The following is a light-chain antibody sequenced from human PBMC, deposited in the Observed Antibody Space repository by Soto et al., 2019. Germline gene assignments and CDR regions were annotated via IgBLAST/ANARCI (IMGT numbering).Light chain of an antibody. V-gene: IGKV1-5*01. CDR1: QSISNW. CDR2: DAS. J-gene: IGKJ5*01. Sequence: DIQMTQSPSTLSASVGDRVTISCRASQSISNWLAWYQQKPGKAPKLLMSDASSLERGVPSRFSGSGSGTEFTLTITTLQPEDVGIYYCQQCHATPLTFGQGTRLEIK. CDR3: QQCHATPLT.